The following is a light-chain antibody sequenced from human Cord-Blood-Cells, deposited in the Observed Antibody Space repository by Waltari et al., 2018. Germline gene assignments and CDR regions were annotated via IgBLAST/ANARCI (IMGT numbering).Light chain of an antibody. V-gene: IGKV3-11*01. CDR1: QSVSSY. CDR2: DAS. Sequence: EIVLTQSPATLSLSPGERATLSCRASQSVSSYLAWYQQKPGQAPRLLIYDASNRATGIPARCSGSGSGTDFTLTISSLEPEDFVVYYCQQRSNWEGFTFGPGTKVDIK. J-gene: IGKJ3*01. CDR3: QQRSNWEGFT.